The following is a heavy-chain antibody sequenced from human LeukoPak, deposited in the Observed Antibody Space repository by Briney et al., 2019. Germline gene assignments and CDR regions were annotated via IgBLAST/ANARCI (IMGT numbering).Heavy chain of an antibody. J-gene: IGHJ4*02. Sequence: SETLSLTCTVSGGSISSYYWNWIRQSPGKGLEWIGYIYYSGSTNYNPSLKSRVTMSVDTSRSQFSLKLSSVIAADTAVYYCARGTYYDYVWGSYRYTSYFDYWGQGTLVTVSS. V-gene: IGHV4-59*01. CDR3: ARGTYYDYVWGSYRYTSYFDY. CDR2: IYYSGST. D-gene: IGHD3-16*02. CDR1: GGSISSYY.